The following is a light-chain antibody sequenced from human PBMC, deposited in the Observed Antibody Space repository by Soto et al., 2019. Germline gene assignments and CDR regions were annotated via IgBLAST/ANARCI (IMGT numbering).Light chain of an antibody. J-gene: IGLJ3*02. CDR2: DVS. Sequence: QSALTQPASVSGSPGQSFTISCTGTSSDVGAYHSVSWYQQHPGKAPKLIIFDVSNRPSGVSNRFSGSKSGNTASLTISGLQADDEADYYCRSFTDTGTVMFGGGTKLTVL. CDR3: RSFTDTGTVM. V-gene: IGLV2-14*03. CDR1: SSDVGAYHS.